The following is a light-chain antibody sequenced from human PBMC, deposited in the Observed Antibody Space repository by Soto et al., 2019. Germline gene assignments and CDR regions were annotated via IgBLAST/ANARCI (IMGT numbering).Light chain of an antibody. Sequence: EIGLTQSPGTLSLSPGERATLSCRASQSVSSSYLAWYQQKPGQAPRLLIYGASSRATGIPDRFSGSGSGTDFTLTSSRLEPEYFAVYYCHQYGSSPPMYTFCQGTKLEIK. J-gene: IGKJ2*01. CDR2: GAS. CDR3: HQYGSSPPMYT. CDR1: QSVSSSY. V-gene: IGKV3-20*01.